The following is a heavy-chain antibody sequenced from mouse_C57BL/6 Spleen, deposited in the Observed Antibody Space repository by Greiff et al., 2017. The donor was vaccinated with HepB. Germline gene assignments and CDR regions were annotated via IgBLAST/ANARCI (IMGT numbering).Heavy chain of an antibody. Sequence: VKVVESGPGLVQPSQSLSITCTVSGFSLTSYGVHWVRQSPGKGLEWLGVIWRGGSTDYNAAFMSRLSITKDNSKSQVFFKMNSLQADDTAIYYCLGGPYFDYWGQGTTLTVSS. J-gene: IGHJ2*01. CDR2: IWRGGST. D-gene: IGHD4-1*01. CDR1: GFSLTSYG. V-gene: IGHV2-5*01. CDR3: LGGPYFDY.